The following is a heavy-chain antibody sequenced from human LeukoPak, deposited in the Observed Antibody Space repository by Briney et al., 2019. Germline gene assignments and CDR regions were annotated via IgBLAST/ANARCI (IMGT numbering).Heavy chain of an antibody. CDR1: GGSITSCY. Sequence: SETLSLTCTVSGGSITSCYWSWIRQPPGKGLEWIGDIYYSGNTKYKPSLKSRVTISVDKAKNQFSLKVTSVTAADTAVYYCARLRSTYRGSLYYNVMDVWSQGTSVTVSS. CDR3: ARLRSTYRGSLYYNVMDV. D-gene: IGHD3-10*01. V-gene: IGHV4-59*08. J-gene: IGHJ6*02. CDR2: IYYSGNT.